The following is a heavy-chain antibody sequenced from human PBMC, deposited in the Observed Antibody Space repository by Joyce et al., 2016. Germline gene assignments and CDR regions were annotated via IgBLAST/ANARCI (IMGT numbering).Heavy chain of an antibody. J-gene: IGHJ6*02. Sequence: EVQLVESGGGLVQPGGSLRLSCAASGFTVSSNYMSWVRQAPGKGLEWVSVIYSGNNTYYADSVKGRFTISRDNSKNTVYLQMNSLRAEDTAVYYCARDSVGRNYYHGMDVLGQGTTVTVSS. V-gene: IGHV3-66*02. CDR3: ARDSVGRNYYHGMDV. D-gene: IGHD1-14*01. CDR2: IYSGNNT. CDR1: GFTVSSNY.